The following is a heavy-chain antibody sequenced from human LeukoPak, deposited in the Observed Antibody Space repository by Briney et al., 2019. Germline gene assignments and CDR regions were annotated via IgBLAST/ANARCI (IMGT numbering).Heavy chain of an antibody. J-gene: IGHJ4*02. D-gene: IGHD1/OR15-1a*01. Sequence: GRSLRLSCAASGFTFSSYGMHWVRQAPGKGLEWVAVISYDGSNKYYADSVKGRFTISRDNSKNTLYLQMNSLRAEDTAVYYCVREGEHFDYWGQGTLVTVSS. V-gene: IGHV3-30*03. CDR3: VREGEHFDY. CDR1: GFTFSSYG. CDR2: ISYDGSNK.